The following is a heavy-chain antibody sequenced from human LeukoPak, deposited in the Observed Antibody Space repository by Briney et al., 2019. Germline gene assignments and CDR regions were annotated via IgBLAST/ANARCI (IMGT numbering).Heavy chain of an antibody. CDR1: GGSFNSYY. V-gene: IGHV4-59*08. J-gene: IGHJ4*02. Sequence: SETLSLTCTVSGGSFNSYYWSWIRQPPGKGLEWIGYIYYSGSTNYNPSLKSRATISLDTSKNQFSLKLSSVTAADTAVYYCARLNGDYWGQGTLVTVSS. D-gene: IGHD1-1*01. CDR2: IYYSGST. CDR3: ARLNGDY.